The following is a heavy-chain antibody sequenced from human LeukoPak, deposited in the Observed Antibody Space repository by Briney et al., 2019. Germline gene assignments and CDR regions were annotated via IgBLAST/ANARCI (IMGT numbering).Heavy chain of an antibody. CDR2: ISGSGGAI. J-gene: IGHJ4*02. CDR3: AKDLYYDLLMGTFDH. CDR1: GFTFSSYG. D-gene: IGHD3-9*01. Sequence: PGGSLRLSCAASGFTFSSYGMHWVRQAPGKGLEWVSAISGSGGAIDYADSVKGRFTISRDNSKNTMDLQMNSLRAEDTAVYYCAKDLYYDLLMGTFDHWGQGTLVTVSS. V-gene: IGHV3-23*01.